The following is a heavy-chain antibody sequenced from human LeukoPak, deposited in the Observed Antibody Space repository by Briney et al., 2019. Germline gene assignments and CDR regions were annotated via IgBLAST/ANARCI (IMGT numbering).Heavy chain of an antibody. D-gene: IGHD4-11*01. CDR1: GFTFSTYS. V-gene: IGHV3-23*01. Sequence: GSPRLSCVASGFTFSTYSMSWVGQAPRKGLEWVSAITGSGVSTYYADSVQGRFTISRDNSKNTLYLQMNSLRAEDTAVYYCAKDSLTTEVWGQGTTVTVSS. CDR2: ITGSGVST. J-gene: IGHJ6*02. CDR3: AKDSLTTEV.